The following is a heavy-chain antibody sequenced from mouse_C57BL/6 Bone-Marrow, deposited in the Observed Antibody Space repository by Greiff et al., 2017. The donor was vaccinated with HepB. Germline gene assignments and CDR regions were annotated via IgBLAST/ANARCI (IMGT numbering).Heavy chain of an antibody. Sequence: QVQLQQPGAELVKPGASVKLSCKASGYTFTSYWMHWVKQRPGQGLEWIGMIHPNSGSTNYNEKFKSKATLTVDKSSSTAYMQLSSLTSEDSAVYYCGAYYSTRMDYWGQGTSVTVSS. J-gene: IGHJ4*01. CDR3: GAYYSTRMDY. CDR2: IHPNSGST. V-gene: IGHV1-64*01. CDR1: GYTFTSYW. D-gene: IGHD2-5*01.